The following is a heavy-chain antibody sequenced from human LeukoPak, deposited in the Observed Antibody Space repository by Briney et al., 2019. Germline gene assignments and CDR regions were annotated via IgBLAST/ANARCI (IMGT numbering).Heavy chain of an antibody. J-gene: IGHJ6*02. D-gene: IGHD5-12*01. CDR3: AWGSTGATRKFYGLDV. V-gene: IGHV4-59*01. CDR2: IYSTGSS. CDR1: GGSISTYY. Sequence: SETLSLTCIASGGSISTYYWSWVRQPPGQGLEWIGYIYSTGSSNYYPSPKSRVTISVDTSKNQFSLKLSSVTAADTAVYHCAWGSTGATRKFYGLDVWGQGTTVTVSS.